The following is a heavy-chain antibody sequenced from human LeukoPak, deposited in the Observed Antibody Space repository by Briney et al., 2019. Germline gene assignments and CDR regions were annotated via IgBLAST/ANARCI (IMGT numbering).Heavy chain of an antibody. Sequence: GGSLRLSCAASGITFSGVWMTWVGQAPTKWLEWVANIKYDGSDKRYVDSVKGRFTVSRANANNSLYLQMNSLRAEDTAVYYCVRGGGSFDSWGQGTLITVSS. CDR2: IKYDGSDK. CDR3: VRGGGSFDS. D-gene: IGHD3-16*01. J-gene: IGHJ4*02. CDR1: GITFSGVW. V-gene: IGHV3-7*04.